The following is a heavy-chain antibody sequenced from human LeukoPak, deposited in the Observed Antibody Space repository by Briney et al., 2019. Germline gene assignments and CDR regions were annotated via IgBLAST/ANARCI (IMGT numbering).Heavy chain of an antibody. J-gene: IGHJ4*02. CDR3: ARVICSGGSCRFDY. CDR2: MNPNSGNT. V-gene: IGHV1-8*01. D-gene: IGHD2-15*01. CDR1: GYTFTSYD. Sequence: VASVKVSCKASGYTFTSYDINWVRQATGQGLEWMGWMNPNSGNTGYAQKFQGRVTMTRNTSISTAYMELSSLRSEDTAVYYCARVICSGGSCRFDYWGQGTLVTVSS.